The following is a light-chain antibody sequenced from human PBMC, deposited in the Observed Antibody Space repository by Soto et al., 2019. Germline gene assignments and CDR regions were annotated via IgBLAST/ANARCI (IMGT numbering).Light chain of an antibody. Sequence: DIPMPQSPSSLSASVGAIVTVTCRSSQSISRYLNWYQQKPNKSPNLLIHTASTFQSGVPSSFCGSGSVSDCTLPIYSLQPAAFATYYCQHSYYGNVSFGGGT. CDR2: TAS. CDR1: QSISRY. CDR3: QHSYYGNVS. V-gene: IGKV1-39*01. J-gene: IGKJ4*01.